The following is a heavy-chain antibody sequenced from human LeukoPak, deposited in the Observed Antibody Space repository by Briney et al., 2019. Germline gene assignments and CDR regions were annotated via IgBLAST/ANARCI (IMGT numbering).Heavy chain of an antibody. CDR1: GFTFSDYY. J-gene: IGHJ4*02. CDR3: ASVLWFGGIFFDY. D-gene: IGHD3-10*01. CDR2: ISSTGSMI. V-gene: IGHV3-11*01. Sequence: GGSLRLSCAASGFTFSDYYLSWIRQAPGKGLEGVSYISSTGSMINYADSVQGRFTISRDNAKNSLYLQMNSLRVEDTAVYYCASVLWFGGIFFDYWGQGTLVTVSS.